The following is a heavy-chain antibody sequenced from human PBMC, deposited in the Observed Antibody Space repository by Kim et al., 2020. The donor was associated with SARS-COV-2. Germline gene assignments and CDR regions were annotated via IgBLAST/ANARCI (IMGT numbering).Heavy chain of an antibody. V-gene: IGHV3-33*01. Sequence: KKYYANSLHGRFIVSRDNSKNTLYLHMNSLKAEDTAVYYCARDFTADYFDYWGQGTLVTVSS. CDR3: ARDFTADYFDY. D-gene: IGHD2-21*02. J-gene: IGHJ4*02. CDR2: KK.